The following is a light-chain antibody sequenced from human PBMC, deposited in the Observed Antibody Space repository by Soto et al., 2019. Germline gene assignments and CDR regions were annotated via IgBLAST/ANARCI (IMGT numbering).Light chain of an antibody. J-gene: IGKJ1*01. V-gene: IGKV3-15*01. CDR1: QSVSSN. CDR3: QQYNNWPPWT. Sequence: EVVMMQSPATLSVSPGERATLSCRASQSVSSNLAWYQQKPGQAPRLPIYGASTRATGIPARFSGSGSGTEFTLTISSLQSEDFAVYYCQQYNNWPPWTFGQGTKVDIK. CDR2: GAS.